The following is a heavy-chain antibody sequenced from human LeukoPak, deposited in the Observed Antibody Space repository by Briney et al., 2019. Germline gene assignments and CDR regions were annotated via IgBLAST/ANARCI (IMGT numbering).Heavy chain of an antibody. CDR2: IKPDESEK. CDR3: ARDANYFDSSTYYDAFDV. Sequence: GGSLRLSCAASGFTVSSNYMSWVRQAPGKGLEWVANIKPDESEKYCVDSVKGRFTISRDNAINSLYLQMNSLRAEDTAVYYCARDANYFDSSTYYDAFDVWGQGTMVTVSS. CDR1: GFTVSSNY. V-gene: IGHV3-7*05. D-gene: IGHD3-22*01. J-gene: IGHJ3*01.